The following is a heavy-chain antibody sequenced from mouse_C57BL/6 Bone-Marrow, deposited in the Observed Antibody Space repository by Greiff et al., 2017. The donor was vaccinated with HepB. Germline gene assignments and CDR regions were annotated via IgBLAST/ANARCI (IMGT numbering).Heavy chain of an antibody. V-gene: IGHV5-4*01. J-gene: IGHJ2*01. CDR1: GFTFSSYA. D-gene: IGHD1-1*01. Sequence: EVHLVESGGGLVKPGGSLKLSCAASGFTFSSYAMSWVRQTPEKRLEWVATISDGGSYTYYPDNVKGRFTISRDNAKNNLYLQMSHLKSEDTAMYYCAREGGSSPIDYGGQGTTLTVSS. CDR3: AREGGSSPIDY. CDR2: ISDGGSYT.